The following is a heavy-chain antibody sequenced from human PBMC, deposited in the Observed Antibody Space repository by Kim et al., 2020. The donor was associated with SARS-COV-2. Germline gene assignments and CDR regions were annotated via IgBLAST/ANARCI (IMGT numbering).Heavy chain of an antibody. CDR2: INTNTGNP. CDR3: ARVPYSPPRYYYGSGSYKPEFPRHTWFDP. CDR1: GYTFTSYA. V-gene: IGHV7-4-1*02. Sequence: ASVKVSCKASGYTFTSYAMNWVRQAPGQGLEWMGWINTNTGNPTYAQGFTGRFVFSLDTSVSTAYLQISSLKAEDTAVYYCARVPYSPPRYYYGSGSYKPEFPRHTWFDPWGQGTLVTVSS. J-gene: IGHJ5*02. D-gene: IGHD3-10*01.